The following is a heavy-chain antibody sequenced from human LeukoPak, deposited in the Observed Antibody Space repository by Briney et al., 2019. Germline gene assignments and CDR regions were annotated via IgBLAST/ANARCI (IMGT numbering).Heavy chain of an antibody. J-gene: IGHJ4*02. D-gene: IGHD6-19*01. CDR3: AKGGGWFYYFDY. Sequence: PGRSLRLSCAASGFTFDVYAMHWVRQAPGKGLEWVSGIGWDSGGIGYADPVKGRFTISRDNAKNSLYLQMNSLRPEDTAFYYCAKGGGWFYYFDYWGQGTLVTVSS. CDR2: IGWDSGGI. V-gene: IGHV3-9*01. CDR1: GFTFDVYA.